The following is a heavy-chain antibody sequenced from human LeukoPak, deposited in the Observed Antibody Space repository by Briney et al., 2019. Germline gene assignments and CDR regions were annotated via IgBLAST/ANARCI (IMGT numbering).Heavy chain of an antibody. J-gene: IGHJ3*02. CDR2: IYYSGST. CDR3: ARAGELSLSQWDAFDI. D-gene: IGHD3-16*02. V-gene: IGHV4-30-4*01. Sequence: SQTLSLTCTVSGGSISSGDYYWSWIRQPPGKGLEWIGYIYYSGSTYYNPSLKSRVTISVDTSKNQFSLKLSSVTAADTAVYYCARAGELSLSQWDAFDIWGQGTMVNVSS. CDR1: GGSISSGDYY.